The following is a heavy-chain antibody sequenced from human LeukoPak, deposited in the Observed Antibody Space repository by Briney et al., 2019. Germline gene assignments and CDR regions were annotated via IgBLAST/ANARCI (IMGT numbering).Heavy chain of an antibody. V-gene: IGHV3-23*01. CDR2: ISGSGGST. CDR3: AKDAFYGSGSYPYYFDY. CDR1: GFTFSSYA. D-gene: IGHD3-10*01. J-gene: IGHJ4*02. Sequence: GGSLRLSCAASGFTFSSYAMSWVRQAPGKGLEWGSAISGSGGSTYYADSVKGRFTISRDNSKNTLYLQMNSLRAEDTAIYYCAKDAFYGSGSYPYYFDYWGQGTLVTVSS.